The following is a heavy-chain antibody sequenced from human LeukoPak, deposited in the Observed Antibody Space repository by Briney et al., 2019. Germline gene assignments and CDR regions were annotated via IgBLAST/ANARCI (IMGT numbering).Heavy chain of an antibody. CDR1: GFTFSSYA. CDR3: AKRLSSTSCWGLDY. D-gene: IGHD2-2*01. Sequence: PGGSLRLSCAASGFTFSSYAMSWVRQAPGKGLEWVSAISGSGGSTYYADSVKGRFTISRDNSKNTLHLQMNSLRAEDTAVYYCAKRLSSTSCWGLDYWGQGTLVTVSS. CDR2: ISGSGGST. V-gene: IGHV3-23*01. J-gene: IGHJ4*02.